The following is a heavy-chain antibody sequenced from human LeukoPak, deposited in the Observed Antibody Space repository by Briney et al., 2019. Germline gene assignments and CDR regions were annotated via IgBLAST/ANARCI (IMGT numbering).Heavy chain of an antibody. Sequence: NPSETLSLTCTVSGGSISSGSYYWSWIRQPAGKGLEWIARIYTSGSPNYNPSIKSRVTISVDPSKNQLSLKLRSVTAADTAVYYCARGSGSPADFDYWGQGTLVTVSS. J-gene: IGHJ4*02. CDR2: IYTSGSP. CDR3: ARGSGSPADFDY. V-gene: IGHV4-61*02. D-gene: IGHD1-26*01. CDR1: GGSISSGSYY.